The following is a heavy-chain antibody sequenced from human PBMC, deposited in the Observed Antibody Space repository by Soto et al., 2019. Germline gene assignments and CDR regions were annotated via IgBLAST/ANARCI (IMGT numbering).Heavy chain of an antibody. CDR1: GDSISNSRFY. V-gene: IGHV4-39*01. J-gene: IGHJ5*02. D-gene: IGHD3-22*01. CDR2: IYHTGNA. Sequence: TLSLTCSVSGDSISNSRFYWAWIRQPPGEGLEWIGSIYHTGNAYYNPSLKSRVTIFVDTSKNQFSLKLTSVTAADTALYYCARDYFDSSDYTTKWFDPWGQGTLVNVS. CDR3: ARDYFDSSDYTTKWFDP.